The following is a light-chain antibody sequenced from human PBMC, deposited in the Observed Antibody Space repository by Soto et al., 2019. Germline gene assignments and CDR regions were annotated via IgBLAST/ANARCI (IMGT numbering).Light chain of an antibody. CDR1: QSVSSY. CDR3: QQSYSTPGT. Sequence: EIVLTQSPATLSLSPGERATLSCRASQSVSSYLAWYQQKPGQAPRLLIYDASNRATGIPARFSGSGSGTDFTLTISSLQPEDFATYYCQQSYSTPGTFGQGTKVDI. CDR2: DAS. J-gene: IGKJ1*01. V-gene: IGKV3-11*01.